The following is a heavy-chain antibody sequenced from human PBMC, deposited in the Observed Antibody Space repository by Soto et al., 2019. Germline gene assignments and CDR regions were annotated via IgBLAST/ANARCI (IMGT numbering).Heavy chain of an antibody. CDR3: ARMATSGTLNWFDP. CDR2: MNPNSGNG. V-gene: IGHV1-8*01. Sequence: QMQLVQSGAEVKKPGASVKVSCQASGYAFSNNDISWVRQGTGQGLEWMGWMNPNSGNGGYAQKFQGRVTMTRDTSTSTAYMELSSLTSDDTAIYYCARMATSGTLNWFDPWGQGTLVTVSS. CDR1: GYAFSNND. J-gene: IGHJ5*02.